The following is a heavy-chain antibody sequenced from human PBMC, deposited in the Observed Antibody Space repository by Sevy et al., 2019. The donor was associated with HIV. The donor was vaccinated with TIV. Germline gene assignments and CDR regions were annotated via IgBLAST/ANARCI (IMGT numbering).Heavy chain of an antibody. D-gene: IGHD1-26*01. CDR3: ARDRSVGATTPYYFDY. CDR1: GGSISSYY. CDR2: LYTSGST. V-gene: IGHV4-4*07. Sequence: SETLSLTCTVSGGSISSYYWSWIRRPAGKGLEWIGRLYTSGSTNYNPSLKSRVTMSVDTSKNQFSLKLSSVTAADTAVYYCARDRSVGATTPYYFDYWGQGTLVTVSS. J-gene: IGHJ4*02.